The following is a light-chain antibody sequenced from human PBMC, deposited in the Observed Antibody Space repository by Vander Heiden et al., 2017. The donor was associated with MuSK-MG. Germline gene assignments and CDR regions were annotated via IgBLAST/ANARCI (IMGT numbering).Light chain of an antibody. CDR2: GAS. CDR3: QHYGTSPGT. CDR1: QTIANNF. J-gene: IGKJ1*01. Sequence: DIVFTQSPGSLSLSPGDRATLSCRASQTIANNFLAWYQQKPGRAPSLLIYGASNRATGLPDRFSGSGSGTDFTLTISRLEPEDFAVYYCQHYGTSPGTFGLGTKVEIK. V-gene: IGKV3-20*01.